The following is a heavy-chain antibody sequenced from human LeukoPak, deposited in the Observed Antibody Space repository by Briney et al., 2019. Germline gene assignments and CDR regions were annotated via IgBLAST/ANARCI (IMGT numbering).Heavy chain of an antibody. CDR2: ISYDGSNK. V-gene: IGHV3-30*04. CDR1: GFTFSSYA. J-gene: IGHJ5*02. Sequence: GGSLRLSCAASGFTFSSYAMHWVRQAPGKGLEWVAVISYDGSNKYCADSVKGRFTISRDNSKNTLYLQMNSLRAEDTAVYYCARDLGPRGYCSGGSCHTFDPWGQGTLVTVSS. CDR3: ARDLGPRGYCSGGSCHTFDP. D-gene: IGHD2-15*01.